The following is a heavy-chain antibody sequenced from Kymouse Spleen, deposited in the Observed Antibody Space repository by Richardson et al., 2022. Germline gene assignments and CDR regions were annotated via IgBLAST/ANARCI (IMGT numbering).Heavy chain of an antibody. V-gene: IGHV3-21*03. CDR2: ISSSSSYI. J-gene: IGHJ6*02. D-gene: IGHD6-6*01. CDR3: ARVYSSSSRGHGMDV. CDR1: GFTFSSYS. Sequence: EVQLVESGGGLVKPGGSLRLSCAASGFTFSSYSMNWVRQAPGKGLEWVSSISSSSSYIYYADSVKGRFTISRDNAKNSLYLQMNSLRAEDTAVYYCARVYSSSSRGHGMDVWGQGTTVTVSS.